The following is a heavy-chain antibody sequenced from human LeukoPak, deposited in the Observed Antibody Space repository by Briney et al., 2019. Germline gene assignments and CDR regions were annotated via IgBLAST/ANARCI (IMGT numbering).Heavy chain of an antibody. V-gene: IGHV4-34*01. J-gene: IGHJ4*02. CDR3: ARIPDYDILTGPDY. Sequence: SETLSLTCAVYGGSFSGYYWSWIRQPPGKGLEWIGEINHSGSTNYNPSLKSRVTISVDTSKNQFSLKLSSVTAADTAVYYRARIPDYDILTGPDYWGQGTLVTVSS. CDR1: GGSFSGYY. D-gene: IGHD3-9*01. CDR2: INHSGST.